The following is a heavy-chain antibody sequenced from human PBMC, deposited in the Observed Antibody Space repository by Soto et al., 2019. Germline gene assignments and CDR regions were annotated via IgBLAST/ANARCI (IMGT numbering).Heavy chain of an antibody. CDR2: ISYDGSNK. J-gene: IGHJ4*02. V-gene: IGHV3-30-3*01. D-gene: IGHD2-21*01. Sequence: GGSLRLSFAASGFTFSSYAMHWVRQAPGKGLEWVAVISYDGSNKYYADSVKGRFTISRDNAKNSLYLQMNSLRAEDTAVYYCARDSPPIGHWGQGTLVTVSS. CDR3: ARDSPPIGH. CDR1: GFTFSSYA.